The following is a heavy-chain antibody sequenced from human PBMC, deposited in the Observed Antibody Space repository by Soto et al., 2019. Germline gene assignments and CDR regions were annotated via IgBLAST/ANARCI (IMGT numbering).Heavy chain of an antibody. CDR3: AKKVNSGPGSQYFDY. J-gene: IGHJ4*02. Sequence: GGSLRLSCAASGFTFSSYSMIFFRQAPGKGLEWVSGFRTGGDDGTTYYADSVKGRFTISRDNSKNTLFLQMNSLRAEDTAIYYCAKKVNSGPGSQYFDYWGQGTLVTVSS. D-gene: IGHD3-10*01. CDR2: FRTGGDDGTT. V-gene: IGHV3-23*01. CDR1: GFTFSSYS.